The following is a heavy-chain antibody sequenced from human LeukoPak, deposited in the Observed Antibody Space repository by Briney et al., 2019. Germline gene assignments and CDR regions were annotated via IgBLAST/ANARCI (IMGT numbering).Heavy chain of an antibody. CDR3: ARGSSSWSDYYMDV. J-gene: IGHJ6*03. Sequence: PSETLSLTCTVSGGSISSYYWSWIRQPPGKRLEWIGYILYSGSTNYNPSLKSRVTMSVDTSKNQFSLKVSSVTAADTAVYYCARGSSSWSDYYMDVWGKGTTVTVSS. CDR1: GGSISSYY. V-gene: IGHV4-59*01. D-gene: IGHD6-13*01. CDR2: ILYSGST.